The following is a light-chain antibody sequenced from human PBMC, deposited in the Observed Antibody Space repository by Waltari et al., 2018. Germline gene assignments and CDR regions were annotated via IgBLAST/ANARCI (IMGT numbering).Light chain of an antibody. CDR1: QSVFYNATNKNY. V-gene: IGKV4-1*01. CDR3: QLYYSNPPFFT. J-gene: IGKJ3*01. CDR2: WAS. Sequence: DIVMTQSPDSLAVSLGERATISCKSSQSVFYNATNKNYLTWYQQKPGQPPKVLIYWASTRDSGVPDRCSGSGSGTDFTLTISGLQAEDVAVYYCQLYYSNPPFFTFGPGTKVDIK.